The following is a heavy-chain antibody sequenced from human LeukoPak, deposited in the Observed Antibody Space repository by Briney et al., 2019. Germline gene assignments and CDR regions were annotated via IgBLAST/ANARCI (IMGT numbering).Heavy chain of an antibody. V-gene: IGHV3-48*03. Sequence: PGGSLRLSCAASGFTFSSYEMNWVRQAPGKGLEWVSSISRSATTIYYADSVKGRFTISRDNAKNSLYLQMNSLRAEDTALYYCASWGTNDFDCWGQGTLVTVSS. D-gene: IGHD3-16*01. CDR1: GFTFSSYE. CDR2: ISRSATTI. J-gene: IGHJ4*02. CDR3: ASWGTNDFDC.